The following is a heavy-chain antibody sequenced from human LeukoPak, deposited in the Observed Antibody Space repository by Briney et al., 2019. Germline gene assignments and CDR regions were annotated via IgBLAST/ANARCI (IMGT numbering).Heavy chain of an antibody. V-gene: IGHV1-2*02. D-gene: IGHD2-2*01. J-gene: IGHJ4*02. CDR3: ARSDEYASKYYLDY. CDR1: GYTFTGYY. Sequence: AASVKVSCKASGYTFTGYYMSWVRQAPGQGFEWMGWINPNSGATNYAQKFQGRVTMTRDTSITTAYMEVSGLTFDDTAVYYCARSDEYASKYYLDYWGQGTLVTVSS. CDR2: INPNSGAT.